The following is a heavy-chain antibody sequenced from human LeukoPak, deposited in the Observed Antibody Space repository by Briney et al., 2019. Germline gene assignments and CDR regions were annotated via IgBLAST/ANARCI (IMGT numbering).Heavy chain of an antibody. Sequence: GGSLRLSCAASGFTFSSYAMSWVRQAPGKGLEWVSAISGSGGSTYYAGSVKGRFTISRDNSKNTLYLQMNSLRAEDTAVYYCAKGTIVVVISFDYWGQGTLVTVSS. CDR1: GFTFSSYA. D-gene: IGHD3-22*01. V-gene: IGHV3-23*01. J-gene: IGHJ4*02. CDR2: ISGSGGST. CDR3: AKGTIVVVISFDY.